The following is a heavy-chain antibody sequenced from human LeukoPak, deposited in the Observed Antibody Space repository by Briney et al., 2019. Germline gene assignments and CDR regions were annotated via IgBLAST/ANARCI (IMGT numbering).Heavy chain of an antibody. CDR3: AKTPFNGVWGGYFDY. D-gene: IGHD2-8*01. CDR1: GFTFGSYA. V-gene: IGHV3-23*01. Sequence: GGSLRLSCAASGFTFGSYAMSWVRQAPGKGLEWVSGITGSGGSTYHADSVKGRFTISRDNSKNTLYLQMNSLRAEDTAVYYCAKTPFNGVWGGYFDYWGQGTLVTVSS. CDR2: ITGSGGST. J-gene: IGHJ4*02.